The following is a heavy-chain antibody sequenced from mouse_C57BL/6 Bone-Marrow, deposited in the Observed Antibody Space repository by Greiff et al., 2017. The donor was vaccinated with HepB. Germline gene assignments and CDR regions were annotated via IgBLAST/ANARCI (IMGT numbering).Heavy chain of an antibody. Sequence: QVQLQQSGAELARPGASVKLSCKASGYTFTSYGISWVKQRTGQGLEWIGEIYPRSGNTYYNEKFKGKAILTADKSSSTAYMELRSLTSEDSAVYFCAIYDGYYHTLLWGQGTTLTVSS. CDR1: GYTFTSYG. CDR2: IYPRSGNT. CDR3: AIYDGYYHTLL. D-gene: IGHD2-3*01. J-gene: IGHJ2*01. V-gene: IGHV1-81*01.